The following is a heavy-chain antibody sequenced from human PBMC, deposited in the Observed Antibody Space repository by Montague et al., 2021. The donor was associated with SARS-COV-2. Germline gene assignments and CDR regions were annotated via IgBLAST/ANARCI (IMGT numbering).Heavy chain of an antibody. V-gene: IGHV6-1*01. CDR2: TYYRSKWGS. D-gene: IGHD3-9*01. CDR3: ASSGITLTGLDAFDI. CDR1: GDSVSSKSVA. Sequence: CAISGDSVSSKSVAWNWIRQSPSRGLEWLGRTYYRSKWGSDYAESVKXRLVITPDTSKNQVSLQLNSVIPEDTAVYFCASSGITLTGLDAFDIWGQGTMVTVSS. J-gene: IGHJ3*02.